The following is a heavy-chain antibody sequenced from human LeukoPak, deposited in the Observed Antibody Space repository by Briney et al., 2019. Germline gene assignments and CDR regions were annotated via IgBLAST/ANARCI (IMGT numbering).Heavy chain of an antibody. J-gene: IGHJ4*02. Sequence: GGFLRLSCAASGFTVITNDMTWVRQAPGKGLEWVSVLYSYANTKYADSVVGGFTISRDNPKNTLYLKMKSRRPDDKAVYYCARGVEPLAANTLAYWGQGTLVTVSS. CDR2: LYSYANT. D-gene: IGHD3-16*01. CDR3: ARGVEPLAANTLAY. V-gene: IGHV3-53*01. CDR1: GFTVITND.